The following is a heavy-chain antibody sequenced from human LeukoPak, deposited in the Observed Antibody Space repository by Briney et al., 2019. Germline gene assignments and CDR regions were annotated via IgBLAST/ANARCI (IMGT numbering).Heavy chain of an antibody. Sequence: PSETLSLTCAVYGGSFSGYYWSWIRQPPGKGLEWIGEINHIGSTNYNPSLKSRVTISVDTSKNQFSLKLSSVTAADTAVYYCAVSSSWYYPDYWGQGTLVTVSS. D-gene: IGHD6-13*01. V-gene: IGHV4-34*01. J-gene: IGHJ4*02. CDR2: INHIGST. CDR3: AVSSSWYYPDY. CDR1: GGSFSGYY.